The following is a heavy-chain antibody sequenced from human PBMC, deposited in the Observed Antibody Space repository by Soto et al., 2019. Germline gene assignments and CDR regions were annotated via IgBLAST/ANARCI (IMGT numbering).Heavy chain of an antibody. D-gene: IGHD6-13*01. Sequence: SETLSLTSAVSGGACSSYYWTWIRQPPEKGLEWIGEITHLGSTNYNPSLKSRVTMSVDTTKNQFSLKVTSVTPGDTDVYFCARGSKQLAREQQPPDPWGQGTLVPVSS. CDR3: ARGSKQLAREQQPPDP. CDR2: ITHLGST. J-gene: IGHJ5*02. V-gene: IGHV4-34*01. CDR1: GGACSSYY.